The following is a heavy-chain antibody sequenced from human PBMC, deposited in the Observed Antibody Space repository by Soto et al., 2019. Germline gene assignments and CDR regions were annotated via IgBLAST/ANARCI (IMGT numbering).Heavy chain of an antibody. J-gene: IGHJ5*02. CDR2: ISAYNGNT. CDR1: GYTFTSYG. CDR3: ARGNSAYYDFWSGYYTGSNWFDP. Sequence: EASVKVSCKASGYTFTSYGISWVRQAPGQGLEWMGWISAYNGNTNYAQKLQGRVTMTTDTSTSTAYMELRSLRSDDTAVYYCARGNSAYYDFWSGYYTGSNWFDPWGQGTLVTVSS. V-gene: IGHV1-18*01. D-gene: IGHD3-3*01.